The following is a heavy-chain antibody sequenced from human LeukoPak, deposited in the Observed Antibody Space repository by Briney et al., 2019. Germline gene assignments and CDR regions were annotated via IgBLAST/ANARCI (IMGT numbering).Heavy chain of an antibody. D-gene: IGHD3-10*01. CDR2: ISYDGSNK. J-gene: IGHJ6*02. CDR3: AKENYRRYYYYGMDV. V-gene: IGHV3-30-3*01. Sequence: PGGSLRLSCAASGFTFSSYAMHWVRQAPGKGLEWVAVISYDGSNKYYADSVKGRFTISRDNSKNTLYLQMNSLRAEDTAVYYCAKENYRRYYYYGMDVWGQGTTVTVSS. CDR1: GFTFSSYA.